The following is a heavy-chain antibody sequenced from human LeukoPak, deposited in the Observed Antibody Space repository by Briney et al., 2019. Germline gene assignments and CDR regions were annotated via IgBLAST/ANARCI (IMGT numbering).Heavy chain of an antibody. CDR1: GYSFTTYW. CDR3: ARQPSFHTSGKRQIDY. J-gene: IGHJ4*02. D-gene: IGHD6-19*01. Sequence: VESLKLSCKGPGYSFTTYWIFRVRQMPGKGLGGMGRIDPSDSYTSYSPSFQGHVTISADNSITTAYLQWRSLKASDTAMYYCARQPSFHTSGKRQIDYWGRGTLVTVSS. CDR2: IDPSDSYT. V-gene: IGHV5-10-1*01.